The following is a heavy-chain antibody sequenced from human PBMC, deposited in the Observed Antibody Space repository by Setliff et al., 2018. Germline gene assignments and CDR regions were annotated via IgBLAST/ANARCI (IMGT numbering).Heavy chain of an antibody. CDR3: LRLVRYCSRTSCQRTSGDEV. Sequence: GASVKVSCKTSGYTFSDYGIAWVRQAPGQGLEWMGWISAHTGNTFYSPKFHGRVTMTTDTSTNMAYLELRGLRSDDTAVYYCLRLVRYCSRTSCQRTSGDEVWGQGTLVTVS. V-gene: IGHV1-18*01. CDR2: ISAHTGNT. J-gene: IGHJ4*02. CDR1: GYTFSDYG. D-gene: IGHD2-8*01.